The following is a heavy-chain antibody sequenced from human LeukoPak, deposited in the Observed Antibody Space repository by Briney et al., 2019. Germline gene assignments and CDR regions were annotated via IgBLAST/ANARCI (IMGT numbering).Heavy chain of an antibody. J-gene: IGHJ4*02. CDR1: GFTFISYA. CDR3: ASDISWGSTIDY. D-gene: IGHD3-16*01. CDR2: ISYDGSNK. Sequence: GGSLRLSCAASGFTFISYAMHWVRQTPGKGLEWVAVISYDGSNKLYADSVKGRFTISRDSSKNTLYLQMNSLRAEDTALYYCASDISWGSTIDYWGQGTLVTVSS. V-gene: IGHV3-30-3*01.